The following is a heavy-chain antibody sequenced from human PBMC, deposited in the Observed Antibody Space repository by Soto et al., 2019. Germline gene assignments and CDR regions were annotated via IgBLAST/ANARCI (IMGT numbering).Heavy chain of an antibody. CDR1: GDVFRSYG. CDR3: ARDKKDHGSWYRDNWFDP. Sequence: GASVKVSCKASGDVFRSYGINWVRQAPGQGLEWMGGIIPISGTTNYAQKFQGRVAITADESTDTVYMELSRLRSEDTAVYYCARDKKDHGSWYRDNWFDPWGQGTLVTVSS. D-gene: IGHD6-13*01. CDR2: IIPISGTT. V-gene: IGHV1-69*13. J-gene: IGHJ5*02.